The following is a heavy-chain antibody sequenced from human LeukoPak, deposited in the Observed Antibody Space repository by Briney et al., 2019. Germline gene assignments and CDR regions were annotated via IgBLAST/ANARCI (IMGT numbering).Heavy chain of an antibody. Sequence: SETLSLTCSVFADSMNNYYWSWIRQPPGKGLEWIGYIYYSGSTNYNPSLKSRVTISVDTSKNQFSLKLSSVTAADTAVYYCARDFRRRYFDYWGQGTLVTVSS. CDR1: ADSMNNYY. V-gene: IGHV4-59*01. CDR2: IYYSGST. J-gene: IGHJ4*02. CDR3: ARDFRRRYFDY.